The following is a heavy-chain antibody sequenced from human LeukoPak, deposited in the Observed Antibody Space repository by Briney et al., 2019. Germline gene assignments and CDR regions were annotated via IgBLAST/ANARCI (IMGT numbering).Heavy chain of an antibody. Sequence: PGGSLTLSCAASGFTFNSYSMNWVRQAPGKGLEWVSSISSSSSYIYYADSVKGRFTISRDNAKNSLYLQMNSLRAEDTAVYYCARDSEWLSKNFDYWGQGTLVTVSS. CDR2: ISSSSSYI. J-gene: IGHJ4*02. CDR1: GFTFNSYS. V-gene: IGHV3-21*01. D-gene: IGHD3-3*01. CDR3: ARDSEWLSKNFDY.